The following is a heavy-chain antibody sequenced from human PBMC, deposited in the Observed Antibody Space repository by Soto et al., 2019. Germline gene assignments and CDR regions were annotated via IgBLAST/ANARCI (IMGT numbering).Heavy chain of an antibody. CDR1: GFIFSSHN. CDR2: ITGSSSYI. J-gene: IGHJ6*02. D-gene: IGHD6-6*01. Sequence: GGFLRLSCAASGFIFSSHNMNWVRQAPGKGLEWVSSITGSSSYIFYADSVKGRFTISRDNAKNTVYLQVNSLRAEDTGVYYCARAIAASPFRGGALNYYGMDVWGQGTTVTVSS. V-gene: IGHV3-21*06. CDR3: ARAIAASPFRGGALNYYGMDV.